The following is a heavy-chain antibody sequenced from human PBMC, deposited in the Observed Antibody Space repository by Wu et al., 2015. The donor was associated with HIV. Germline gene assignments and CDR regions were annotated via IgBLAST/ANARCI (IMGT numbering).Heavy chain of an antibody. D-gene: IGHD3-22*01. CDR3: ARVIYYYDGRGIDY. CDR1: GGTFTRYA. J-gene: IGHJ4*02. CDR2: IIPIFGPT. V-gene: IGHV1-69*05. Sequence: QVQVVQSGAEVKKPGSSVKVSCKVSGGTFTRYAIHWVRQAPGQGLEWMGRIIPIFGPTNYAQKFQGRVVMTTDTSATTAYLQLRSLRADDTAVYFCARVIYYYDGRGIDYWGQGTLVTVSS.